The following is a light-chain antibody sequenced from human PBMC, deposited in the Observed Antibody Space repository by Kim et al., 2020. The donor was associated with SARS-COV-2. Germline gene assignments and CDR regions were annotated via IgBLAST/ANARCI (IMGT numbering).Light chain of an antibody. CDR2: GAS. CDR1: ESVSNN. CDR3: QQYNNWPLT. J-gene: IGKJ4*01. Sequence: ETVMMQSPATLSVSPGERATLSCRASESVSNNVAWYQHKPGQAPRLLIYGASTRATDVPARFSVTGSGTEFTLTISGLQSEDFAVYYCQQYNNWPLTFGGGTKVDIK. V-gene: IGKV3-15*01.